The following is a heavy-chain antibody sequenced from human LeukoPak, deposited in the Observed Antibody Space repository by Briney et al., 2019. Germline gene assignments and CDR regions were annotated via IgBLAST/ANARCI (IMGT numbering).Heavy chain of an antibody. D-gene: IGHD3-3*01. J-gene: IGHJ6*02. CDR1: GGSISSYY. CDR3: ARAIPTYDFWSGYYTGPDCYGMDV. Sequence: SETLSLTCTVSGGSISSYYWSWIRQPPGKGLEWIGYIYYSGSTNYNPSLKSRVTISVDTSKNQFSLKLSSVTAADTAVYYCARAIPTYDFWSGYYTGPDCYGMDVWGQGTTVTVSS. CDR2: IYYSGST. V-gene: IGHV4-59*01.